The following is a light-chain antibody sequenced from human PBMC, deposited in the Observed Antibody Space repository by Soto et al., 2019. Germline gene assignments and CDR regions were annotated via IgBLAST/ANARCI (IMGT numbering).Light chain of an antibody. V-gene: IGKV1-13*02. Sequence: AIQLTQSPSSLSASVGARVTVTCRASQGISSYLAWYQQKPGKAPKLLIYDASRLESGVPSRFSGSGSGTEFTLAISSLQPDEFATYYCQHYNSYSWTVGQGTKVDIK. CDR2: DAS. J-gene: IGKJ1*01. CDR1: QGISSY. CDR3: QHYNSYSWT.